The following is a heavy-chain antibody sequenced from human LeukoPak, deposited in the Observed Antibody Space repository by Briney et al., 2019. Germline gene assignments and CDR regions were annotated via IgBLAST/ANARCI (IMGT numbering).Heavy chain of an antibody. CDR2: ISGSGGST. Sequence: PGGSLRLSCAALGFTFSSYAMSWVRQAPGKGLEWVSAISGSGGSTDYADSVKGRFTISRDNSKNTLYLQMNSLRAEDTAVYYCAKDVGRGSSWYLFDYWGQGTLVTVSS. CDR1: GFTFSSYA. CDR3: AKDVGRGSSWYLFDY. V-gene: IGHV3-23*01. J-gene: IGHJ4*02. D-gene: IGHD6-13*01.